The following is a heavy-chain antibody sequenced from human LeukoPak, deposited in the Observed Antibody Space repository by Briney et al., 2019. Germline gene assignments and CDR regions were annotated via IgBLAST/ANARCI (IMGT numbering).Heavy chain of an antibody. CDR2: IYYSGST. CDR3: ARYNWNDRYYYYGMDV. V-gene: IGHV4-59*08. CDR1: GGSISSYY. J-gene: IGHJ6*02. D-gene: IGHD1-1*01. Sequence: SETLSLTCTVSGGSISSYYWSWIRQPPGKGLEWIGYIYYSGSTNYNPSLKSRVTISVDTSKYQFSLKLSSVTAADTAVYYCARYNWNDRYYYYGMDVWGQGTTVTVSS.